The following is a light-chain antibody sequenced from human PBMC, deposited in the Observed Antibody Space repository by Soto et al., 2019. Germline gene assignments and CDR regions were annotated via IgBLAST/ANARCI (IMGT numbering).Light chain of an antibody. CDR3: QQYFSSPLT. CDR2: RAS. V-gene: IGKV4-1*01. Sequence: DIVMTQSPDSLAVSLGERATINCKSSQSVLYSSNNKNYLAWYQQKPGQPPKLLIYRASTRESGVPDRFSGSGSGPDFILTISSLQAEDVAVYCCQQYFSSPLTFGGGTKVEIK. CDR1: QSVLYSSNNKNY. J-gene: IGKJ4*01.